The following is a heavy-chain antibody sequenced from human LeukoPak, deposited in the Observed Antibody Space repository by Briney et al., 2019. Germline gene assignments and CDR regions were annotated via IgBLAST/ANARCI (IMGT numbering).Heavy chain of an antibody. CDR2: IIPIFGTA. CDR3: ARGNLPGMAAGTTTIPYWFDP. J-gene: IGHJ5*02. CDR1: GGTFSSYA. Sequence: SVKVSCKASGGTFSSYAISWVRQAPGQGLEWMGGIIPIFGTANYAQKFQGRVTITADESTSTAYMELSSLRSEDTAVYYCARGNLPGMAAGTTTIPYWFDPWAREPWSPSPQ. V-gene: IGHV1-69*01. D-gene: IGHD6-13*01.